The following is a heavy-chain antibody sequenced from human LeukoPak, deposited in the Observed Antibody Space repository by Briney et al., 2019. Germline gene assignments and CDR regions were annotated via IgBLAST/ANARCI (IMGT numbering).Heavy chain of an antibody. CDR1: GFTFSSYA. Sequence: GGSLRLSCAASGFTFSSYAMSWVRQAPGKGLEWVSVISGSGGRTYYADSVKGRFTMSRDNSKSTLYLQMNSLRAEDTAVYYCAKEIAAVGTRGLDYWGQGTLVTVSS. J-gene: IGHJ4*02. CDR2: ISGSGGRT. CDR3: AKEIAAVGTRGLDY. D-gene: IGHD6-13*01. V-gene: IGHV3-23*01.